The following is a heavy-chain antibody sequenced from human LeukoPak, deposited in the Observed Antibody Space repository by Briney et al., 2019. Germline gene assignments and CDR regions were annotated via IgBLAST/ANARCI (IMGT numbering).Heavy chain of an antibody. CDR2: IYYSGST. CDR1: GGSINTNY. Sequence: PSETLSLTCTVSGGSINTNYWSWIRQPPGKGLEWIGYIYYSGSTNYNPSLKSRVTISVDTSKNQFSLKLSSVTAADTAVYYCARGVGSSVAYGYWGQGTLVTVSS. J-gene: IGHJ4*02. D-gene: IGHD3-10*01. CDR3: ARGVGSSVAYGY. V-gene: IGHV4-59*01.